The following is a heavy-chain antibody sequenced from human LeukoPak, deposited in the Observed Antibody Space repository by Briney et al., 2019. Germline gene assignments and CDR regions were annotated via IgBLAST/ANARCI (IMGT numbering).Heavy chain of an antibody. V-gene: IGHV3-23*01. J-gene: IGHJ6*02. D-gene: IGHD4-11*01. CDR3: AKDPGTVTHYYYYGMDV. Sequence: QTGGSLRLSCAASGFTFSSYAMSWVRKAPGKGLEWVSAISGSGGSTYYADSVKGRFTISRDNSKNTLYLQMNSLRAEDTAVYYCAKDPGTVTHYYYYGMDVWGQGTTVTVSS. CDR1: GFTFSSYA. CDR2: ISGSGGST.